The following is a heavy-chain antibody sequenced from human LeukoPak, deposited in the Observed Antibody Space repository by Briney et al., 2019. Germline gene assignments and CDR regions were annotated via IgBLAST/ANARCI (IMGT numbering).Heavy chain of an antibody. J-gene: IGHJ4*02. Sequence: PGGSLRLSCAASGFTFSSSGMNWVRQAPGKGLEWVSSISSGSSYTYYADSVKGRFTISRDNAKNSLSPQMNSLRAEDTAVYYCARGYCSSTSCYTPDYWGRGTLVTVSS. CDR1: GFTFSSSG. CDR3: ARGYCSSTSCYTPDY. V-gene: IGHV3-21*01. CDR2: ISSGSSYT. D-gene: IGHD2-2*02.